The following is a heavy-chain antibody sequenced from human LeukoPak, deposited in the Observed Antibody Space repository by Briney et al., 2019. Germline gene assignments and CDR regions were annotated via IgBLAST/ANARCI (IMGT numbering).Heavy chain of an antibody. D-gene: IGHD5-18*01. CDR3: ARAGQLVTAMVFE. CDR2: ISAYNGNT. Sequence: ASAKVSSKASGYTITSYGISWVRPAPGQRLECKGWISAYNGNTNYTQKLQGRVTMTTDTSTSTAYMELRSLRSDDAAVYYCARAGQLVTAMVFEWSQGRLVTVSS. J-gene: IGHJ4*02. V-gene: IGHV1-18*01. CDR1: GYTITSYG.